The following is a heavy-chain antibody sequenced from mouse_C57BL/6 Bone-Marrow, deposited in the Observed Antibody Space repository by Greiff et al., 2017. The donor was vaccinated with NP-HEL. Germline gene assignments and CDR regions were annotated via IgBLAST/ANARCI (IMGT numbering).Heavy chain of an antibody. CDR2: ISSGGDYI. D-gene: IGHD2-1*01. CDR3: TRDLLWSPGFDY. J-gene: IGHJ2*01. CDR1: GFTFSSYA. V-gene: IGHV5-9-1*02. Sequence: EVQGVESGEGLVKPGGSLKLSCAASGFTFSSYAMSWVRQTPEKRLEWVAYISSGGDYIYYADTVKGRFTISRDNARNTLYLQMSSLKSEDTAMYYCTRDLLWSPGFDYWGQGTTLTVSS.